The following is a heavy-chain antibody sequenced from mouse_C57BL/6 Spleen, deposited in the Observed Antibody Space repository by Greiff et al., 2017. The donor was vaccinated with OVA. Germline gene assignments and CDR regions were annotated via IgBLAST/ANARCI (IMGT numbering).Heavy chain of an antibody. V-gene: IGHV1-76*01. CDR2: IYPGSGNT. CDR1: GYTFTDYY. J-gene: IGHJ4*01. D-gene: IGHD1-1*01. CDR3: ARHTVVSMDY. Sequence: VQLQQSGAELVRPGASVKLSCKASGYTFTDYYINWVKQRPGQGLEWIARIYPGSGNTYYNEKFKGKATLTAEKSSSTAYMQLSSLTSEDSAVYFCARHTVVSMDYWGQGTSVTVSS.